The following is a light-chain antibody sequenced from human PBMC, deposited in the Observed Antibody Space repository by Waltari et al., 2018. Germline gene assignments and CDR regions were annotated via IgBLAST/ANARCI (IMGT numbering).Light chain of an antibody. CDR1: SSDVGSYNH. CDR2: EDS. J-gene: IGLJ2*01. CDR3: SSDTTGSTSV. Sequence: QSALTQPPSVSGSPGQSVTISCTGTSSDVGSYNHVSRYQQPPGTAPNLLVYEDSNRPSEVPVSFSGSKAGNTASLTIAGLQAEDEANYYCSSDTTGSTSVFGGGTKLTVL. V-gene: IGLV2-18*02.